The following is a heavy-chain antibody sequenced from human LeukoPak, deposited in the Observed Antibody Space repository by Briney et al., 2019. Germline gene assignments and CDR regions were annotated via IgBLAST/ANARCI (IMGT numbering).Heavy chain of an antibody. D-gene: IGHD7-27*01. CDR1: GGSISSSSYY. V-gene: IGHV4-39*01. J-gene: IGHJ5*02. CDR2: VYYSGIT. CDR3: ARAGVLKNWFDP. Sequence: SETLSLTCTVSGGSISSSSYYWGWIRQPPGKGLEWIGSVYYSGITYHNPSLKSRVTISVDTSKNQFSLKLSSVTAADTAVYYCARAGVLKNWFDPWGQGALVTVSS.